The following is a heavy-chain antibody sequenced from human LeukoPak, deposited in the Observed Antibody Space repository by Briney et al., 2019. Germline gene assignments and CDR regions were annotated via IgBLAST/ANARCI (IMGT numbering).Heavy chain of an antibody. J-gene: IGHJ4*02. CDR1: GFPSSGYA. CDR3: AARPPIIVAGPFDF. Sequence: GGSLRLSCVASGFPSSGYAMGWVRQAPGKGLEWVSTISGTTSSTYYADSVKGRFTVSRDSSKDSLYLQMNSLRAEDTAIYYCAARPPIIVAGPFDFWGQGTLVTVSS. CDR2: ISGTTSST. V-gene: IGHV3-23*01. D-gene: IGHD5-12*01.